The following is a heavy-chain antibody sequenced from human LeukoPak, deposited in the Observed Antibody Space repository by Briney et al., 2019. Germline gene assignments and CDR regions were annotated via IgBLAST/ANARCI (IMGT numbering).Heavy chain of an antibody. J-gene: IGHJ3*02. CDR2: IKQDGSEK. Sequence: PGGSLRLSCAASGFTFSSYWMSWVRQAPGKGLEWVANIKQDGSEKYYVDSEKGRFTISRDNAKNSLYLQMNSLRAEDTAVYYCARGDFESGSYNDAFDIWGQGTMVTVSS. CDR3: ARGDFESGSYNDAFDI. D-gene: IGHD1-26*01. CDR1: GFTFSSYW. V-gene: IGHV3-7*01.